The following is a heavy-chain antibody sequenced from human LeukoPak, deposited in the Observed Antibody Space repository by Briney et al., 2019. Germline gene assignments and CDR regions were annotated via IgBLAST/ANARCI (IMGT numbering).Heavy chain of an antibody. CDR1: GGSFSGYY. J-gene: IGHJ4*02. CDR2: INHSGST. Sequence: QSSETLSLTCAVYGGSFSGYYWSWLRQPPGKGLEWIGEINHSGSTNYNPSLKSRVTISVDTSKNQFSLKLSSVTAADTAVYYCARHRYSSGWYGVDYWGQGTLVTVSS. D-gene: IGHD6-19*01. CDR3: ARHRYSSGWYGVDY. V-gene: IGHV4-34*01.